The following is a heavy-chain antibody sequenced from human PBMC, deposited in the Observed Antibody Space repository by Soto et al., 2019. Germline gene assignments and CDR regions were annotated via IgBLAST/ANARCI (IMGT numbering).Heavy chain of an antibody. D-gene: IGHD1-7*01. Sequence: ASVKVSCKASGYTFTSYAMHWVRQAPGQRLEWMGWINAGNGNTKYSQKFQGRVTITRDTSASTAYMELSSLRSEDTAVYYCARRLGTPRTTWGHDAFDIWGQRTTVTVSS. CDR2: INAGNGNT. CDR1: GYTFTSYA. J-gene: IGHJ3*02. V-gene: IGHV1-3*01. CDR3: ARRLGTPRTTWGHDAFDI.